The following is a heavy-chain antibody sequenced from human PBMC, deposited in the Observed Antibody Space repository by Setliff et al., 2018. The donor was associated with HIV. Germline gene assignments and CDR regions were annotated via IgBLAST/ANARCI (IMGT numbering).Heavy chain of an antibody. J-gene: IGHJ4*02. D-gene: IGHD1-26*01. CDR3: ARDRGGSYTPLDF. Sequence: GESLKISCAASGFTFSSYSMNWVRQAPGKGLEWVSFISGNSGAVTYADSVKGRFTISRDNARNALYLQLNSLRAEDTAVYYCARDRGGSYTPLDFWGQGTLVTVSS. CDR2: ISGNSGAV. V-gene: IGHV3-48*01. CDR1: GFTFSSYS.